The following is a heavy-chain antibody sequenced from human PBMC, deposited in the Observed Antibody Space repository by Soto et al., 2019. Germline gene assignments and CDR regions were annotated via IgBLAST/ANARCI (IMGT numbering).Heavy chain of an antibody. CDR1: GCSIRNGGFH. Sequence: TLSPPCPVSGCSIRNGGFHLGWLPPPPGEGPEWIGYIYYSGSTYYNPSLKSRVTISVDTSKNQFSLKLSSVTAADTAVYYCARGELRYFDWPNYYYYGMDVWGQGTTVTVSS. D-gene: IGHD3-9*01. J-gene: IGHJ6*02. CDR2: IYYSGST. CDR3: ARGELRYFDWPNYYYYGMDV. V-gene: IGHV4-30-4*01.